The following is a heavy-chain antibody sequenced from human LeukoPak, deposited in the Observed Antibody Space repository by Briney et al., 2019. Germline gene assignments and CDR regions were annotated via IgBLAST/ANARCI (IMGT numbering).Heavy chain of an antibody. V-gene: IGHV3-30-3*01. CDR3: ARGASDYGDTNFDY. Sequence: GGPLRLSCAVSGLTFSSSWMDWVRQAPGKGLEWVAVISYDGSNKYYADSVKGRFTISRDNSKNTLYLQMNSLRAEDTAVYYCARGASDYGDTNFDYWGQGTLVTVSS. D-gene: IGHD4-17*01. J-gene: IGHJ4*02. CDR1: GLTFSSSW. CDR2: ISYDGSNK.